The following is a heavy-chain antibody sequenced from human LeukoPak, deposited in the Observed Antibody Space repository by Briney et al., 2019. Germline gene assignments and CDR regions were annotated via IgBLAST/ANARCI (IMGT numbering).Heavy chain of an antibody. CDR2: ISGSGGDT. V-gene: IGHV3-23*01. D-gene: IGHD3-22*01. CDR1: GFTFSNFL. Sequence: GGSLRLSCAASGFTFSNFLMTWVRQAPGKGPEWISAISGSGGDTYYADSVKGRFTISRDNSKNTLYLQMNSLRAEDTAVYYCATQSRNLYYYDSSGYLGYFQHWGQGTLVTVSS. J-gene: IGHJ1*01. CDR3: ATQSRNLYYYDSSGYLGYFQH.